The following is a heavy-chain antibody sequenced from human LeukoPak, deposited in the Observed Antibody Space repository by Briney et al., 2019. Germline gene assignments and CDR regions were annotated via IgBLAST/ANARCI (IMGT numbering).Heavy chain of an antibody. V-gene: IGHV4-61*02. J-gene: IGHJ1*01. CDR3: ASTIVGAEYFQH. Sequence: PSQTLSLTCTVSGGSISSGSYYWSWIRQPAGKGLEWIGRFYTSGSTNYNPSLKSRVTISVDMSKNQFSLKLSSVTAADTAVYYCASTIVGAEYFQHWGQGTLVTVSP. CDR2: FYTSGST. D-gene: IGHD1-26*01. CDR1: GGSISSGSYY.